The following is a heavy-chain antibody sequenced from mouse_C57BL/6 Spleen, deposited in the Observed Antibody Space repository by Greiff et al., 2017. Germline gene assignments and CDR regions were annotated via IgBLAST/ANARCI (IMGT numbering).Heavy chain of an antibody. V-gene: IGHV8-12*01. CDR3: ARDHYLGRYFDV. Sequence: QVTLKESGPGILQSSQTLSLTCSFSGFSLSTSGMGVSWIRQPSGKGLEWLAHIYWDDDKRYNPSLKSRLTISKDTSRNQVFLKITSVDTADTATYYCARDHYLGRYFDVWGTGTTVTVSS. D-gene: IGHD1-2*01. CDR2: IYWDDDK. J-gene: IGHJ1*03. CDR1: GFSLSTSGMG.